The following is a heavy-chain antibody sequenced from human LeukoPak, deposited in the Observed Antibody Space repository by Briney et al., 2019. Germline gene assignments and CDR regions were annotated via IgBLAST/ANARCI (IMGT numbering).Heavy chain of an antibody. CDR1: GFTFSNAW. Sequence: GGSLRLSCAASGFTFSNAWMNWVRQAPGKGLEWVGREKSRTDGGTTDYAAPVKGIFTISRDDSKNTVYLQMNSLKTEDTAVYYCTTNGNDYWGQGTLVTVSP. J-gene: IGHJ4*02. CDR2: EKSRTDGGTT. V-gene: IGHV3-15*01. CDR3: TTNGNDY.